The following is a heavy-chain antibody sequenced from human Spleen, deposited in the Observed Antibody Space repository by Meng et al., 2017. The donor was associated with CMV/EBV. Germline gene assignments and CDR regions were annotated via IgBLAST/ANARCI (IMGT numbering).Heavy chain of an antibody. V-gene: IGHV3-64*02. CDR1: GFTFSTYA. CDR3: ARGYYDSSGYFYKWFDP. J-gene: IGHJ5*02. Sequence: GESLKISCAASGFTFSTYAMHWVRQAPGKGLECVSAISGDGGTTDYADSVKGRFTVSRDNSKNTLYLQMGSLRAEDTAVYYCARGYYDSSGYFYKWFDPWGQGTLVTVSS. D-gene: IGHD3-22*01. CDR2: ISGDGGTT.